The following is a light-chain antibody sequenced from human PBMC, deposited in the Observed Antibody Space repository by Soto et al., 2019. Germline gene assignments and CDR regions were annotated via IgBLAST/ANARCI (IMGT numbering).Light chain of an antibody. Sequence: IVMTQSPVTLSVSPGERVTLSCRASETVRTNLAWFQQKPGQTPRLLIFGASTRATGIPTRFTGSGSETEFTLTIDILQSEDLAVYYCQQYYNWPAYTFGQGTKLDI. J-gene: IGKJ2*01. CDR2: GAS. V-gene: IGKV3-15*01. CDR1: ETVRTN. CDR3: QQYYNWPAYT.